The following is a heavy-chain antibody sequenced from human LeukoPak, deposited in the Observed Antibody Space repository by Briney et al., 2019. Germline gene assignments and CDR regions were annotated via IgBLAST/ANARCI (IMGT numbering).Heavy chain of an antibody. Sequence: ETLSLTCAVYGGSFSGYYWSWIRQPPGKGLEWIGEINHSGSTNYNPSLKSRVTISVDTSKNQFPLKLSSVTAADTAVYYCAGGAGYYFDYWGQGTLVTVSS. V-gene: IGHV4-34*01. J-gene: IGHJ4*02. CDR3: AGGAGYYFDY. D-gene: IGHD2-21*01. CDR1: GGSFSGYY. CDR2: INHSGST.